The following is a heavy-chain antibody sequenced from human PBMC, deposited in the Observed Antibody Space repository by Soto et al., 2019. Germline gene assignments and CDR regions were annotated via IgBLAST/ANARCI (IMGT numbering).Heavy chain of an antibody. V-gene: IGHV4-39*07. CDR1: GDSVTSGRYY. CDR2: VPHAGNT. CDR3: ARGGFSPRKASKYGMDV. Sequence: SETLSLTCTVSGDSVTSGRYYWGWVRQAPGKGLEWIGSVPHAGNTYYNPSLKSRVTLLIDTSKNQFSLSLSSVTAADTAVYYCARGGFSPRKASKYGMDVWGQGTKVTVSS. J-gene: IGHJ6*02.